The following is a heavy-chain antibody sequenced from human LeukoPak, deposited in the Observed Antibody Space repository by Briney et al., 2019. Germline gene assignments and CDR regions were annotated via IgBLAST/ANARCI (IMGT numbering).Heavy chain of an antibody. CDR1: GYTFSSYA. CDR2: ISGSGGST. Sequence: SGGSLRFSCAASGYTFSSYAMSWVRQAPGKGLEWVSAISGSGGSTYYADSVKGRFTISRDNSKNTLYLQMNSLRAEDTAVYYCAKDRQSYGYYFDYWGQGTLVTVSS. J-gene: IGHJ4*02. D-gene: IGHD5-18*01. CDR3: AKDRQSYGYYFDY. V-gene: IGHV3-23*01.